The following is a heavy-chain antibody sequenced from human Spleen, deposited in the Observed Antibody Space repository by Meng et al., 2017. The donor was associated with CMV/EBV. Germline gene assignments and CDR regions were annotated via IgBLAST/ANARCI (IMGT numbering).Heavy chain of an antibody. CDR3: ARDHASGNYYTTPGTFDP. V-gene: IGHV3-23*01. J-gene: IGHJ5*02. CDR2: ISDSGGGT. CDR1: FTFRSYA. Sequence: FTFRSYAMSWVRQSPGKGLELVSVISDSGGGTYYADSVKGRFTISRDNSKNTLYLQMNSLRAEDTAVYYCARDHASGNYYTTPGTFDPWGQGTLVTAPQ. D-gene: IGHD3-10*01.